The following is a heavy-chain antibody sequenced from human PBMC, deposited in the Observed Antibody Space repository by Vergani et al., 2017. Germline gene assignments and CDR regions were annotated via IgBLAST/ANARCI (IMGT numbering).Heavy chain of an antibody. CDR3: ARPQRVFAFDI. CDR2: IYYSGST. V-gene: IGHV4-31*03. D-gene: IGHD1-1*01. Sequence: QVQLQESGPGLVKPSQTLSLTCTVSGGSISSGGYYWSWIRQHPGKGLEWIGYIYYSGSTYYNPALKSRVTISVDTSKNQFTLKLSSVTASDTAVYYCARPQRVFAFDIWGQGTMVTVSS. CDR1: GGSISSGGYY. J-gene: IGHJ3*02.